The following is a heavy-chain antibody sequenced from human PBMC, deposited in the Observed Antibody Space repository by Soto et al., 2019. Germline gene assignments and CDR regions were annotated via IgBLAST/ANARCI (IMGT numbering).Heavy chain of an antibody. CDR3: ARQEAGTTGGGPKGVDV. D-gene: IGHD1-7*01. Sequence: GESLKISCEGSGYSFTNYWIAWVRQMPGKGLEWMGIIYPGDSDTRYSPSFQGHVTISADRSITTAYLQWSSLKASDTAMYYCARQEAGTTGGGPKGVDVWGQGTTVTVSS. CDR2: IYPGDSDT. J-gene: IGHJ6*02. V-gene: IGHV5-51*01. CDR1: GYSFTNYW.